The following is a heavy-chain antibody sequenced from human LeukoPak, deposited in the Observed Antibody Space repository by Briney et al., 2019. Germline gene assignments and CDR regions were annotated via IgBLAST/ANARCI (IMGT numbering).Heavy chain of an antibody. CDR3: ARVRYYLDY. CDR1: GFTFSDHY. V-gene: IGHV3-72*01. D-gene: IGHD3-9*01. J-gene: IGHJ4*02. CDR2: IRNKVNSYST. Sequence: PGGSLRLSCAASGFTFSDHYTDWVRQAPGKGLEWVGRIRNKVNSYSTEYAASVKGRFTISRDDSKNSLYLQMNSLKTEDTAVYYCARVRYYLDYWGQGTLVTVSS.